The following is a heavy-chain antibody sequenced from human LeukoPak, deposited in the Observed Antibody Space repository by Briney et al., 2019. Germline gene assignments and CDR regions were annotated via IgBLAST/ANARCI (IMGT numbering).Heavy chain of an antibody. CDR2: ISYSGT. V-gene: IGHV4-39*01. D-gene: IGHD1-26*01. CDR3: ARRTSNPVGAIDY. Sequence: SETLSLTCTVSGGSISISDYYWGWIRQPPGRGLEWIGSISYSGTYYNPSLKSRLTISVDTSKNHFSLNLRSVTAADTAVYYCARRTSNPVGAIDYWGQGTLVTVSS. J-gene: IGHJ4*02. CDR1: GGSISISDYY.